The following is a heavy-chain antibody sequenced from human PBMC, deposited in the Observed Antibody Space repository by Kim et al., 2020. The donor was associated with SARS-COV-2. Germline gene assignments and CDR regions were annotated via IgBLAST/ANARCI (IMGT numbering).Heavy chain of an antibody. CDR1: GYTFTSND. CDR2: VKTDGGDT. CDR3: ARVFGFYYHYMDV. V-gene: IGHV1-8*01. J-gene: IGHJ6*03. Sequence: ASVKVYCKPSGYTFTSNDISWVRQATGQGLEWMGWVKTDGGDTVYAQKFQGRIIMAWNTSTSTAYMELSGLTSEDTAVYYCARVFGFYYHYMDVWGKGTT. D-gene: IGHD3-10*01.